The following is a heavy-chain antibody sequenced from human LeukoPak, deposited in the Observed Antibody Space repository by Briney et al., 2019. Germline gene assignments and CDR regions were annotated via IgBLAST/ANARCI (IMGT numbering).Heavy chain of an antibody. Sequence: PGGSLRLSCSASGFTFNAYAMSWVRQAPGKGLEWVSAIGSSGGSTYYADSVKGRFTISRDNSKNTLYLQMNSLRAEDTAVYYCAKGYGGNPFDYWGQGTLVTVSS. CDR2: IGSSGGST. J-gene: IGHJ4*02. CDR1: GFTFNAYA. CDR3: AKGYGGNPFDY. V-gene: IGHV3-23*01. D-gene: IGHD4-23*01.